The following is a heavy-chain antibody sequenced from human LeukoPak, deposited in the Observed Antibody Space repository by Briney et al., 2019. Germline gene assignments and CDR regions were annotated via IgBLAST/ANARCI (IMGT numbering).Heavy chain of an antibody. CDR3: ARTNRPTYYYGSGSYYAGYYFDY. V-gene: IGHV4-31*03. D-gene: IGHD3-10*01. Sequence: SQTLSLTCTVSGGSISSGGYYWSWIRQHPGKGLGWIGYIYYSGSTYYNPSLKSRVTISVDTSKNQFSLKLSSVTAADTAVYYCARTNRPTYYYGSGSYYAGYYFDYWGQGTLVTVSS. CDR1: GGSISSGGYY. CDR2: IYYSGST. J-gene: IGHJ4*02.